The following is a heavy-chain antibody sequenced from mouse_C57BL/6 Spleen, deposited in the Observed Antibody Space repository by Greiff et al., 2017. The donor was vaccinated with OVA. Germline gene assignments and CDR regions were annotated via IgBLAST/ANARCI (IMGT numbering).Heavy chain of an antibody. CDR1: GFTFSSYA. CDR3: TRDGGNYPYYFDY. D-gene: IGHD2-1*01. Sequence: EVKVVESGEGLVKPGGSLKLSCAASGFTFSSYAMSWVRQTPEKRLEWVAYISSGGDYIYYADTVKGRFTISRDNARNTLYLQMSSLKSEDTAMYYCTRDGGNYPYYFDYWGQGTTLTVSS. V-gene: IGHV5-9-1*02. J-gene: IGHJ2*01. CDR2: ISSGGDYI.